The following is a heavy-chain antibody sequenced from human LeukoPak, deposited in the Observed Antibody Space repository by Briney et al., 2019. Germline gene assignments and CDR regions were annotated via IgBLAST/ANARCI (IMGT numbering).Heavy chain of an antibody. CDR2: IEPGESDT. CDR1: GYRFTSYW. V-gene: IGHV5-10-1*01. CDR3: ARSPGYYPD. Sequence: GGTLKISGKRSGYRFTSYWISWVRKMPGKGLEWMAKIEPGESDTYYSPSVQGHVTISTDKSISTAYLQRSSLKASDTAMYYCARSPGYYPDWGQGTLVTVSS. J-gene: IGHJ4*02. D-gene: IGHD3-22*01.